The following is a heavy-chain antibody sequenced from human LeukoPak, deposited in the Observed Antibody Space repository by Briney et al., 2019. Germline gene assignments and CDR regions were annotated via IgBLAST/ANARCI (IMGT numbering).Heavy chain of an antibody. CDR3: ARAKDTAMVFDY. CDR1: GFTLSSYS. D-gene: IGHD5-18*01. Sequence: GGSLRLSCAASGFTLSSYSMNWVRQAPGKGLEWVSSISSSSSYIYYADSVKGRFTISRDNAKNSLYLQMNSLRAEDTAVYYCARAKDTAMVFDYWGQGTLVTVSS. V-gene: IGHV3-21*01. J-gene: IGHJ4*02. CDR2: ISSSSSYI.